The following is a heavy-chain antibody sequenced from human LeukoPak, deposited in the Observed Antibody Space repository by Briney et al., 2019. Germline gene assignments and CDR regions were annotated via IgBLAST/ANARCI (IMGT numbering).Heavy chain of an antibody. Sequence: GGSLRLSCAASGFTFSTYAMSWVRQAPGKGLEWVSGISGSGGSTYYAEFLKGRFTISRDNSKNTLYLQMNSLTAEDTAVYWCAKDPINWGSIYFDCWGQGTLVTVSS. J-gene: IGHJ4*02. V-gene: IGHV3-23*01. CDR3: AKDPINWGSIYFDC. CDR2: ISGSGGST. CDR1: GFTFSTYA. D-gene: IGHD7-27*01.